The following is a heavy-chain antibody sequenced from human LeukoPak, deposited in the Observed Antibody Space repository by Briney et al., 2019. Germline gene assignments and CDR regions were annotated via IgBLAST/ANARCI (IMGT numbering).Heavy chain of an antibody. CDR3: TRGLHYYGSGSYYNVRFVTPHYFDY. CDR1: GFTVSSNY. Sequence: PGGSLRLSCAASGFTVSSNYMSWVRQAPGKGLEWVGFIRSKAYGGTTEYAASVKGRFTISRDDSKSIAYLQMNSLKTEDTAVYYCTRGLHYYGSGSYYNVRFVTPHYFDYWGQGTLVTVPS. J-gene: IGHJ4*02. CDR2: IRSKAYGGTT. V-gene: IGHV3-49*04. D-gene: IGHD3-10*01.